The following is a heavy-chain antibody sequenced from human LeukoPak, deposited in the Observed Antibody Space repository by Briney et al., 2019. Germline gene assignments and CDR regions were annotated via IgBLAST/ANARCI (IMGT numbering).Heavy chain of an antibody. CDR1: GGSIRSTTDY. V-gene: IGHV4-39*01. CDR3: ARQHRYCSGGTCYSYSWFDP. D-gene: IGHD2-15*01. CDR2: IYYSGST. J-gene: IGHJ5*02. Sequence: SETLSLTCTVSGGSIRSTTDYWGWIRQPPGKGLEWIGTIYYSGSTYYNPSLKSRVTISIDTSKNQFSLKLTSVTAAGTAVYHCARQHRYCSGGTCYSYSWFDPWGQGALVTVSS.